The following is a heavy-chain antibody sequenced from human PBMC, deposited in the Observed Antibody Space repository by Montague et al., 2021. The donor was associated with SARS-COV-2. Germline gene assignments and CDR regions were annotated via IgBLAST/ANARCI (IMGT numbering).Heavy chain of an antibody. Sequence: SETLSLTCTVSGGSISSSSYYWGWIRQPPGKGLEWIGSIYYSGSTYYNPSLKSRVTISVDTSKNQFSLKLSSVTAADTAVYYCARLPDLLLWFGEALDYWGQGTLGTVSS. J-gene: IGHJ4*02. CDR3: ARLPDLLLWFGEALDY. CDR2: IYYSGST. D-gene: IGHD3-10*01. CDR1: GGSISSSSYY. V-gene: IGHV4-39*01.